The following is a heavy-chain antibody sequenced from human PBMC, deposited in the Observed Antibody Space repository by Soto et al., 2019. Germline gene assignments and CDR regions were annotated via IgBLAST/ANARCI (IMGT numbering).Heavy chain of an antibody. CDR1: GFTFSSYG. CDR2: IWYDGSNK. V-gene: IGHV3-33*01. J-gene: IGHJ4*02. Sequence: GGSLRLSCAASGFTFSSYGMHWVRQAPGKGLEWVAVIWYDGSNKYYADSVKGRFTISRDNSKNTLYLQMNSLRAEDTAVYYCASDVYCSGGSCSGDLLDYWGQGTLVTVSS. D-gene: IGHD2-15*01. CDR3: ASDVYCSGGSCSGDLLDY.